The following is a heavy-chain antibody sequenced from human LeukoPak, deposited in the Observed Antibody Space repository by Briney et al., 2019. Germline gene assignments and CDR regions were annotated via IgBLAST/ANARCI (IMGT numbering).Heavy chain of an antibody. CDR3: ARDLYYFDSSGYYASDL. V-gene: IGHV3-7*01. D-gene: IGHD3-22*01. Sequence: GGSLRLSCAASGFTFSDYWMSWVRQAPGKGLDWVANIKQDGSEKHYVDSLRGRFTISRDNAKNSLDLQMNSLRAEDTAVYFCARDLYYFDSSGYYASDLWGQGTLVTVSS. J-gene: IGHJ5*02. CDR1: GFTFSDYW. CDR2: IKQDGSEK.